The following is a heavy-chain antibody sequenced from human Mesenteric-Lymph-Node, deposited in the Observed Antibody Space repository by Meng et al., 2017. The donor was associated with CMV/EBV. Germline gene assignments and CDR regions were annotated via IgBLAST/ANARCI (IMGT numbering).Heavy chain of an antibody. Sequence: ASVKVSCKTSGYTFTNSFFHWVRQAPGQGLEWMTRINPSGDSTTYAQKFQGRVTMTRDTSTTTAYLDLTSLTSEDTAVYYCARDTPGEDKWDWGQGTLVTVSS. CDR2: INPSGDST. CDR3: ARDTPGEDKWD. J-gene: IGHJ4*02. CDR1: GYTFTNSF. D-gene: IGHD2-15*01. V-gene: IGHV1-46*01.